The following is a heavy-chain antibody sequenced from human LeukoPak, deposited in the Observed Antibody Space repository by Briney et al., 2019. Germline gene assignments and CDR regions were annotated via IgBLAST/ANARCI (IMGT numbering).Heavy chain of an antibody. Sequence: SETLSLTCTVSGDSFTSVTDYWAWIRQPPGKGLEWIASGDYSGGTYYNPSLESRVAISADMSKKQISLKLASVTAADTAVYYCARGKVVAGTPGQNSWDYWGQGTLVTVSS. D-gene: IGHD6-19*01. CDR1: GDSFTSVTDY. CDR3: ARGKVVAGTPGQNSWDY. J-gene: IGHJ4*02. V-gene: IGHV4-39*07. CDR2: GDYSGGT.